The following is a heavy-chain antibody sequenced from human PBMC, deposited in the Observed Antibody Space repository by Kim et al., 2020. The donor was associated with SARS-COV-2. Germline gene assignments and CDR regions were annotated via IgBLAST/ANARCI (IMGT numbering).Heavy chain of an antibody. V-gene: IGHV4-59*01. J-gene: IGHJ4*02. CDR3: ARDGYNYGHDY. CDR2: IYYSGST. D-gene: IGHD5-18*01. Sequence: SETLSLTCTVSGGSISGNHWSWIRQPPGKGLEWIGYIYYSGSTNYNPSLKSRVTISVDTSKNQFSLQLSSVTAADTAVYYCARDGYNYGHDYWGQGTLVTVSS. CDR1: GGSISGNH.